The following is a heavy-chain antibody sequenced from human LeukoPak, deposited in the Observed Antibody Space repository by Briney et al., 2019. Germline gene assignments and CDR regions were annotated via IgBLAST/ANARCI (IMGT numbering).Heavy chain of an antibody. D-gene: IGHD3-22*01. V-gene: IGHV4-39*01. Sequence: SETLSLTCSVSGGSISSSSYYWGWIRQPPGKGLEWIGSIFYGGSTFYNPSLKSRVTISVDTSKNQFSLKLSSVTAADAAVYYCARLKVPEYYYDSSGYCFDYWGQGTLVTVSS. CDR1: GGSISSSSYY. CDR3: ARLKVPEYYYDSSGYCFDY. J-gene: IGHJ4*02. CDR2: IFYGGST.